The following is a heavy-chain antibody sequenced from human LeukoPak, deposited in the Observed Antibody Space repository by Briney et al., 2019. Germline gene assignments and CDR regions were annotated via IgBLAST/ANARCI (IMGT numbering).Heavy chain of an antibody. CDR2: IYYSGST. D-gene: IGHD3-10*01. J-gene: IGHJ3*02. CDR1: GGSISNYY. V-gene: IGHV4-59*08. Sequence: SSETLSLTCTVSGGSISNYYWSWIRQPPEKGLEWIGYIYYSGSTNYNPSLKSRVTMSVDTSKNQFSLKLNSVTAADTAVYYCARQGFSVGSNYYFAFDIWGQGIMVTVSS. CDR3: ARQGFSVGSNYYFAFDI.